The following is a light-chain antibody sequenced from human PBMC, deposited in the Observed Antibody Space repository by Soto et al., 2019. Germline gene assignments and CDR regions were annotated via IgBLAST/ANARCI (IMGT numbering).Light chain of an antibody. V-gene: IGKV1-33*01. J-gene: IGKJ5*01. CDR1: QGISNF. Sequence: DLMMNKSPSSLSASVGDRVTITCQASQGISNFLNWYQQKPGKAPKLLIYDASILEAGVPSRFRGSGSGTDFTFTISRLQPEDIATYYCQQYENLPTFGQGIRLELK. CDR3: QQYENLPT. CDR2: DAS.